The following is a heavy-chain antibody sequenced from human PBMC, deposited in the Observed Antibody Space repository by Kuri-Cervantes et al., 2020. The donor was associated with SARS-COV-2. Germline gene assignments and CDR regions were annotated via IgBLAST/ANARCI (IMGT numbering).Heavy chain of an antibody. D-gene: IGHD6-6*01. V-gene: IGHV3-30*04. CDR2: MSYDGSNK. CDR1: GFTFSTYA. CDR3: ARGEQLVGTATPYYYYYSMDV. J-gene: IGHJ6*02. Sequence: GESLKISCAASGFTFSTYAVHWVRQAPGKGLEWVAVMSYDGSNKYYADSVKGRFTISRDNSKNTLYLQMNSLRAEDTAVYYCARGEQLVGTATPYYYYYSMDVWGQGTTVTVSS.